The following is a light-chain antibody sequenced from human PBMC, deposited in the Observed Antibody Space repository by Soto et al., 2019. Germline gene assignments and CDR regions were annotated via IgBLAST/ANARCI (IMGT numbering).Light chain of an antibody. CDR1: QSVSSSY. Sequence: EIVLTQSPGTLSLSPGERATLSCRASQSVSSSYLAWYQQKPGQAPRLLIYGASSRATGIPDRFSGSGSGTDVTLTISRLEPEDCVVYYCQQYGSSPLTFGPGTKVDIK. V-gene: IGKV3-20*01. J-gene: IGKJ3*01. CDR2: GAS. CDR3: QQYGSSPLT.